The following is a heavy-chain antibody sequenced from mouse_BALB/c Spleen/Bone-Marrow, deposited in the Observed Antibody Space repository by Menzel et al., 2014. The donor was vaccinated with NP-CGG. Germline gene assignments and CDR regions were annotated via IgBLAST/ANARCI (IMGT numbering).Heavy chain of an antibody. V-gene: IGHV5-4*02. J-gene: IGHJ1*01. CDR3: ARDSYYYGSSYWYFDV. Sequence: EVHLVESGGGLVKPGGSLKLSCAASGFTFSDYYMYWVRQTPEKGLEWVATISDGGSYTCYPDSVKGRFTISRDNAKNSLYLQMTSLKSEDTAMYYCARDSYYYGSSYWYFDVWGAGATVTVSS. CDR1: GFTFSDYY. D-gene: IGHD1-1*01. CDR2: ISDGGSYT.